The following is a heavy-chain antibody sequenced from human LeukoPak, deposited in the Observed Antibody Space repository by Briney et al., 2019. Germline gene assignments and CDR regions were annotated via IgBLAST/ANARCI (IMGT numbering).Heavy chain of an antibody. J-gene: IGHJ4*02. CDR3: ASGVRSGSYWGYYFDY. CDR1: GFTFSSFA. V-gene: IGHV3-23*01. D-gene: IGHD1-26*01. CDR2: ISGSAGST. Sequence: GGSLRLSCAASGFTFSSFAKSWVRQAPGKGLEWVSGISGSAGSTYYADSVKGRFTISRDNSKNTLYLQMNSLRAEDTAVYYCASGVRSGSYWGYYFDYWGQGTLVTVSS.